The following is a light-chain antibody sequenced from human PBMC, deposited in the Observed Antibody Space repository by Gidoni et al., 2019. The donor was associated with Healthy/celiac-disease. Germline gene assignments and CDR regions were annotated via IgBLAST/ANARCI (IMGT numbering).Light chain of an antibody. CDR1: QSVSSSY. J-gene: IGKJ2*01. V-gene: IGKV3-20*01. CDR2: GAS. CDR3: QQYGSSVT. Sequence: DIVLTQSPGTLSLSPGERATLSCRASQSVSSSYLAWYQQKPGQAPRLLIYGASSRATGIPDRCSGSGSGTDFTLTISRLEPEDFAVYYCQQYGSSVTFGQGTKLEIK.